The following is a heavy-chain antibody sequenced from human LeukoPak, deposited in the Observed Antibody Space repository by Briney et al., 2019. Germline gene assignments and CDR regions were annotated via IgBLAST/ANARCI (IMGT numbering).Heavy chain of an antibody. Sequence: GGSLRLSCAASGFTFRTYAMHWVRQAPGKGLEWVAFMSHDGVKIFHADSVKGRFTISRDNSKSILYLQMNSLRAEDTAVYYCAKSASAYYYMDVWGKGTTVTVSS. J-gene: IGHJ6*03. CDR2: MSHDGVKI. V-gene: IGHV3-30*18. CDR3: AKSASAYYYMDV. D-gene: IGHD4/OR15-4a*01. CDR1: GFTFRTYA.